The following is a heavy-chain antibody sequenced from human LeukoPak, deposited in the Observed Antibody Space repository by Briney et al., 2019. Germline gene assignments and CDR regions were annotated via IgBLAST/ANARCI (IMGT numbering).Heavy chain of an antibody. CDR1: GYTFTSYG. CDR2: ISAYNGNT. CDR3: ARDSSGWYMGPGAFDI. V-gene: IGHV1-18*01. J-gene: IGHJ3*02. Sequence: ASVKVSCKASGYTFTSYGISWVRQAPGQGLEWMGWISAYNGNTNYAQKLQGRVTMTTDTSTSTAYMELRSLRSDDTAVYYCARDSSGWYMGPGAFDIWGQGTMVTVSS. D-gene: IGHD6-19*01.